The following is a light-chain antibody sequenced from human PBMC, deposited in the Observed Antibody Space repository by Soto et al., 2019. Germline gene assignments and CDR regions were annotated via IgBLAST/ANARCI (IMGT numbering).Light chain of an antibody. CDR3: QHYGTSTRM. J-gene: IGKJ1*01. V-gene: IGKV3-20*01. CDR2: GAS. CDR1: QSISSGY. Sequence: EVVLTQSPGTLSLSPGDTATLSCRATQSISSGYLAWYQQKPGQAPRLLIYGASSRATGIPDRFSAIGSGADFTLTITGLEPEDFAVYYCQHYGTSTRMFGQGTKVEFK.